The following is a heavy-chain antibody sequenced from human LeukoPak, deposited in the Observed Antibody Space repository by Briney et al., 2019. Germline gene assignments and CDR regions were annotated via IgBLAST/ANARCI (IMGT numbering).Heavy chain of an antibody. CDR3: ARQADDSSSSLVYFDY. CDR1: GGSISSHY. J-gene: IGHJ4*02. CDR2: IYYSGTT. Sequence: SETLSLTCAVSGGSISSHYWSWIRQPPGRGLEWIGFIYYSGTTKYNPSLKSRVTISADTYKNQFSLKLSSVTAADTAVYYCARQADDSSSSLVYFDYRGQGTLVTVSS. V-gene: IGHV4-59*08. D-gene: IGHD6-6*01.